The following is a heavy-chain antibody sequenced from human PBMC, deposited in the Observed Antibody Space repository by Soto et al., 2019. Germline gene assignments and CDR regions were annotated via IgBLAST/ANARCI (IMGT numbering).Heavy chain of an antibody. D-gene: IGHD2-2*01. V-gene: IGHV3-33*01. J-gene: IGHJ4*02. CDR1: GFTFSSYG. CDR2: IWYDGSNK. CDR3: ARDSRNPRIVVVPAAIKGYFDY. Sequence: QVQLVESGGGVVQPGRSLRLSCAASGFTFSSYGMHWVRQAPGKWLEWVAVIWYDGSNKYYADSVKGRFTISRDNSKNTLYLQMNSLRAEDTAVYYCARDSRNPRIVVVPAAIKGYFDYWGQGTLVTVSS.